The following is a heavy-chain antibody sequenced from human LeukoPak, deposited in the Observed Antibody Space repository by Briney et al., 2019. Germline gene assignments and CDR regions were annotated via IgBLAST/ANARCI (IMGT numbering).Heavy chain of an antibody. CDR3: AAGGDYYYHMDV. CDR1: GFSLNTYS. Sequence: GGSLRLSCAASGFSLNTYSMNWVRQAPGKGLEWVSYISSSSTTIYYADSVKGRFTISRDNAKNSVYLQMNSLRAEDTAVYHCAAGGDYYYHMDVWGKGTTVTVSS. CDR2: ISSSSTTI. V-gene: IGHV3-48*04. J-gene: IGHJ6*03. D-gene: IGHD3-10*01.